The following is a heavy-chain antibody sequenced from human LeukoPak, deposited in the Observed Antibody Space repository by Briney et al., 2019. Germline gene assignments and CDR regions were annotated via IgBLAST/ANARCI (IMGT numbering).Heavy chain of an antibody. J-gene: IGHJ4*02. Sequence: GGSLRLSCAASRFTFSTYGMHWVRQAPGKGLEWVAVISYDGSYESYADSVKGRFTISRDNSKNTLYLQMNSLRVEDTAVYYCARDAYYYDSSGYFDYWGQGTLVTVSS. CDR1: RFTFSTYG. CDR3: ARDAYYYDSSGYFDY. CDR2: ISYDGSYE. D-gene: IGHD3-22*01. V-gene: IGHV3-30*03.